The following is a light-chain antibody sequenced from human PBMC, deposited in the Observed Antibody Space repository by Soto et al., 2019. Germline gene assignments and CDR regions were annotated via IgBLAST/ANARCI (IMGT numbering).Light chain of an antibody. Sequence: EIVLTQSPGTLSLSQGERATLSCRASQSVSSYLAWYQQKPGQAPRLLIYGASSRATGIPDRFSGSGSGADVTFTISRREAEGCALYYCQQFGRPSRTLGQGTNVDIQ. CDR2: GAS. J-gene: IGKJ1*01. CDR1: QSVSSY. V-gene: IGKV3-20*01. CDR3: QQFGRPSRT.